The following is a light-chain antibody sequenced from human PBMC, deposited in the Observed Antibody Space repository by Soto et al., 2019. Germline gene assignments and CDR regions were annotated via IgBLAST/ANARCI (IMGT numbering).Light chain of an antibody. CDR2: DAS. V-gene: IGKV3-11*01. J-gene: IGKJ4*01. CDR3: QQRSNWPPT. Sequence: LLTQSPATLSLSPGERVTLSCRASQSISSYLAWYQQKRGQAPRLLIYDASNRATGIPARFSGSGSGTDFTLTITSLEPEDFANYFCQQRSNWPPTFGGGTKLEI. CDR1: QSISSY.